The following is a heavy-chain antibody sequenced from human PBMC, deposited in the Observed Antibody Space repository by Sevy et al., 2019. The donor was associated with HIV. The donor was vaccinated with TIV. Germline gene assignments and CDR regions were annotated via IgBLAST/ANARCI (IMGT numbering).Heavy chain of an antibody. CDR2: INPNSGGT. V-gene: IGHV1-2*04. D-gene: IGHD3-3*01. CDR3: ARGTGYDFWSGYYENWFDP. Sequence: ASVKVSCKASGYTFTGYYIHWVRQAPGQGLEWMGWINPNSGGTNYAQKFQGWVTMTRDTSISTAYMELSRLRSDDTAVYYCARGTGYDFWSGYYENWFDPWGQGTLVTVSS. CDR1: GYTFTGYY. J-gene: IGHJ5*02.